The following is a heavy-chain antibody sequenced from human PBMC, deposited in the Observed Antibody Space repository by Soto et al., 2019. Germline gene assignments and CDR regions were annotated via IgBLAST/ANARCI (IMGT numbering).Heavy chain of an antibody. J-gene: IGHJ4*02. CDR1: GFSFVNYA. V-gene: IGHV3-23*01. Sequence: GGSLRLSCAASGFSFVNYAMNWVRQAPGKGLEWVSGLSGSSTSTYYADSVKGRFTISRDNSRDTLFLQMNSLTADDTAVYYCAKATTNGGWFNPFDSWGQGALVTVSS. D-gene: IGHD6-19*01. CDR3: AKATTNGGWFNPFDS. CDR2: LSGSSTST.